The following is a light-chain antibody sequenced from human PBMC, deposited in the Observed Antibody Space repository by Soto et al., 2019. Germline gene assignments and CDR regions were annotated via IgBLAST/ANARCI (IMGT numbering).Light chain of an antibody. J-gene: IGKJ5*01. CDR1: EGVIKY. CDR2: GAS. V-gene: IGKV3-20*01. Sequence: EIVLTQSPGTLSLSPGERATISCRASEGVIKYLAWYQQKPGQAPRLLIHGASSRATGIPDRFSGSGSGTDFTLTINRLEPEDFAVYYCKQYSSSPPITFGQGTRLEIK. CDR3: KQYSSSPPIT.